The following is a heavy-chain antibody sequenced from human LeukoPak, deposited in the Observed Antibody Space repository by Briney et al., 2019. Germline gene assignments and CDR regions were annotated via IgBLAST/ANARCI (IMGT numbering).Heavy chain of an antibody. Sequence: KPSETLSLTCTVSGVSISGSIYYWGWIRQPPGKGLEWIATMHYSGSTYYNPSLKSRVTISVDTSKNQVSLKLTSVIAAGTAVYYCATYKRGIPHEYWGQGTLVTVSS. J-gene: IGHJ4*02. D-gene: IGHD1-1*01. CDR1: GVSISGSIYY. CDR2: MHYSGST. CDR3: ATYKRGIPHEY. V-gene: IGHV4-39*01.